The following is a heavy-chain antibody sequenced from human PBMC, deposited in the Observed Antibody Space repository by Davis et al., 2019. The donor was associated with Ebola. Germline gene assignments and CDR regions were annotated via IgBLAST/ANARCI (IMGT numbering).Heavy chain of an antibody. CDR3: AKSEGYSSGWSGY. V-gene: IGHV3-30*18. J-gene: IGHJ4*02. CDR2: ISYDGGNK. CDR1: GFTFRNYG. D-gene: IGHD6-19*01. Sequence: GESLKISCAASGFTFRNYGMHWVRQAPGKGLEWVAVISYDGGNKYYADSVKGRFTISRDNSKNTLYLQMNSLRAEDTAVYYCAKSEGYSSGWSGYWGQGTLVTVSS.